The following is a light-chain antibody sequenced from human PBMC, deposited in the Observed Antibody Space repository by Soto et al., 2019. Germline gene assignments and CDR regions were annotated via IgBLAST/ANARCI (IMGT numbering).Light chain of an antibody. CDR2: EVG. CDR1: SSDVGAFNY. CDR3: CSYASGSIYV. J-gene: IGLJ1*01. Sequence: QAASVSGSPGQSITISCTGTSSDVGAFNYVSWYLQYPGKAPKLMIYEVGNRPSGVSNRFSGSKSGNTASLTISGLQAEDEADYYCCSYASGSIYVFGTGTKLTVL. V-gene: IGLV2-14*01.